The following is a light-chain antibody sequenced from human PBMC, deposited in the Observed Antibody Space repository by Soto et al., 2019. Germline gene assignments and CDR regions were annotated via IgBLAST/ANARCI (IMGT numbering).Light chain of an antibody. Sequence: DVVMTQSPLSLPVTLGQPASISCRSSQSLVYSGGNTYLNWFQQKPGQSPRRLIYKVSNRDSGVPGRFSGSGSGTDFTLKISRVEAEDVGVYYCMQGTHWPWTFGQGTKVDIK. J-gene: IGKJ1*01. V-gene: IGKV2-30*01. CDR3: MQGTHWPWT. CDR1: QSLVYSGGNTY. CDR2: KVS.